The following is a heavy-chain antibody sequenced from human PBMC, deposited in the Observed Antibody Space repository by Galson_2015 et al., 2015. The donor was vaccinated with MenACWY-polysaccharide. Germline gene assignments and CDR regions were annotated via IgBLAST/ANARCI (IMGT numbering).Heavy chain of an antibody. D-gene: IGHD3-16*01. CDR2: ISASAATT. J-gene: IGHJ5*02. CDR1: GFTFSSYA. V-gene: IGHV3-23*01. Sequence: LRLSCAASGFTFSSYAMSWVRQAPGKGLEWVTGISASAATTYYADSVKGRFTISRDNTKNTMYLQMTSVTPEDTAIYYCARIETGGGSFGWFGPWGQGTLVTVSS. CDR3: ARIETGGGSFGWFGP.